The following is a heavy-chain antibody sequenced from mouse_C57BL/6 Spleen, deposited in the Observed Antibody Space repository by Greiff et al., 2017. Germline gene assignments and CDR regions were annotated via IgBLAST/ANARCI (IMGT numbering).Heavy chain of an antibody. CDR2: IYPGSGNT. CDR1: GYTFTDYY. CDR3: ARSLRVYGYFDV. D-gene: IGHD2-12*01. Sequence: QVQLQQSGAELVRPGASVKLSCKASGYTFTDYYINWVKQRPGQGLEWIARIYPGSGNTYYNEKFKGKATLTAEKSSSTAYMQLSSLTSEDSAVYFCARSLRVYGYFDVWGTGTTVTVSS. J-gene: IGHJ1*03. V-gene: IGHV1-76*01.